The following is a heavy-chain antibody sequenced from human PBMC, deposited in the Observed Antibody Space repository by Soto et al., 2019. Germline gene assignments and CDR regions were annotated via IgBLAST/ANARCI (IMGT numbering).Heavy chain of an antibody. CDR2: ISAYNDNT. J-gene: IGHJ5*02. CDR1: GYTFTSYG. CDR3: ARDFSTSWPNWFDP. D-gene: IGHD6-13*01. Sequence: SSVKVSCKASGYTFTSYGISWVRQAPGQGLEWMGWISAYNDNTNYAQKLQGRVTMTTDTSTSTAYLELRSLRSDDTAVYYCARDFSTSWPNWFDPWGQGTLVTVSS. V-gene: IGHV1-18*04.